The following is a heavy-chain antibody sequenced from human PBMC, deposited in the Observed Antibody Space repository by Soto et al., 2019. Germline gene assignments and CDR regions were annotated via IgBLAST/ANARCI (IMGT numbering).Heavy chain of an antibody. D-gene: IGHD1-20*01. V-gene: IGHV4-39*01. Sequence: SETLSLTCTVSGGSISSSSYYWGWIRQPPGKGLEWIGSIYYSGSTYYNPSLKSRVTISVDTSKNQFSLKLSSVTAADTAVYYCAFSYNWNDPYYFDYWGQGTLVTVSS. CDR2: IYYSGST. CDR1: GGSISSSSYY. CDR3: AFSYNWNDPYYFDY. J-gene: IGHJ4*02.